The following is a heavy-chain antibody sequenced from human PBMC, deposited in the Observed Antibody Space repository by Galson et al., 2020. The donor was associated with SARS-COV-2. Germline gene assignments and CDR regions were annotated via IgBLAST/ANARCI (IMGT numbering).Heavy chain of an antibody. V-gene: IGHV3-23*01. CDR3: AKVAMVRGVTLRGVFDY. CDR2: ISGSGVNT. J-gene: IGHJ4*02. Sequence: GESLKISCTASGFSFSTYVMSWVRQAPGKGLEWVSGISGSGVNTYYADSVKGRFTISRDNSKNTVYLQMNSLRAEDTALYYCAKVAMVRGVTLRGVFDYWGQGTLVTVSS. CDR1: GFSFSTYV. D-gene: IGHD3-10*01.